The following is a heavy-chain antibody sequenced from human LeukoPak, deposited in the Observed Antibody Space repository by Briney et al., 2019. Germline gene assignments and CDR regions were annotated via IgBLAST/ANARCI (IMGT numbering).Heavy chain of an antibody. J-gene: IGHJ6*03. CDR1: GGSFSGYY. Sequence: SETLSLTCAVYGGSFSGYYWSWIRQPPGKGLEWIGEINHSGSTNYNPSLKSRVTISVDTSKNQFSLKLSSATAADTAVYYCARVTYNIWSGYYVDYYYYMDVWGKGTTVTVSS. V-gene: IGHV4-34*01. CDR2: INHSGST. CDR3: ARVTYNIWSGYYVDYYYYMDV. D-gene: IGHD3-3*01.